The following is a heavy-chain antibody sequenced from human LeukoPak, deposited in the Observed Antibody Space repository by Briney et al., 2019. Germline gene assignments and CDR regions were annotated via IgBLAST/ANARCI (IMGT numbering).Heavy chain of an antibody. CDR1: GFTFRNYD. CDR2: IVIGGDT. J-gene: IGHJ4*02. CDR3: ARGQFYGSGSYLFDY. D-gene: IGHD3-10*01. Sequence: GGSLRLSCGASGFTFRNYDMHGVRQAAGKGLEWVSTIVIGGDTYYPGSVKGRFTISRENAKNSLHLQMNSLRAGDTAVYYCARGQFYGSGSYLFDYWGQGTLVTVSS. V-gene: IGHV3-13*01.